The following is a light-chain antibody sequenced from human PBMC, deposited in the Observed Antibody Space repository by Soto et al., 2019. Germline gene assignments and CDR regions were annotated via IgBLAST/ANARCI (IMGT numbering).Light chain of an antibody. CDR3: HHYQT. CDR2: GAS. CDR1: QSVSRSY. Sequence: EIVLTQSPGTLSLSPGDRATLSCRASQSVSRSYLGWYQQKPGQAPRLLMYGASIRAAGVPDRFSGSGSGTEFTLTISRLEPEDFTVYYCHHYQTLGQGTTVDSK. J-gene: IGKJ1*01. V-gene: IGKV3-20*01.